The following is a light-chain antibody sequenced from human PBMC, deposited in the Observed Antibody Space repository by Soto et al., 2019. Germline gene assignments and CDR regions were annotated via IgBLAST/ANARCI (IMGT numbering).Light chain of an antibody. J-gene: IGLJ1*01. V-gene: IGLV2-11*01. Sequence: QSVLTQPRSVSGSPGQSVTISCTGTSSDVGGYNYVSWYQQHPGKAPKVMIYDVSERPSGVPGRFSGSKSGNTASLTISGLQAEDEADYYCCSYAGSPRDVFGTGTKLTVL. CDR3: CSYAGSPRDV. CDR2: DVS. CDR1: SSDVGGYNY.